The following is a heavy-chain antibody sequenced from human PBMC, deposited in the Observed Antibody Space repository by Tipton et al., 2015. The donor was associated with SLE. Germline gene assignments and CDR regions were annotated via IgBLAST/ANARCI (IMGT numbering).Heavy chain of an antibody. V-gene: IGHV4-4*07. Sequence: LRLSCTVSGGSISSYYWSWIRQPAGKGLEWIGRIYTSGSTNYNPSLKSRVTMSVDTSKTQFSLKLSSVTAPDTAVYYCARDPLDDFWSGSPSDYWGQGTLVTVSS. J-gene: IGHJ4*02. CDR3: ARDPLDDFWSGSPSDY. CDR2: IYTSGST. CDR1: GGSISSYY. D-gene: IGHD3-3*01.